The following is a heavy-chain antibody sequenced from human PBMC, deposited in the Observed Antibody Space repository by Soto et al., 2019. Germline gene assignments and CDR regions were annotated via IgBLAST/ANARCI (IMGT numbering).Heavy chain of an antibody. V-gene: IGHV3-23*01. Sequence: DVQLLESGGDLAQPGGSLRLSCEASGFTFNNYAIDWVRQAPGKGLEWVAGITSSGDAYYADSVKGRFTISRDNSKNSHYLQMNRLKAEDTAVYYCAKGESSVSARDFDPWGQGTLVTVSS. CDR1: GFTFNNYA. J-gene: IGHJ5*02. D-gene: IGHD3-22*01. CDR3: AKGESSVSARDFDP. CDR2: ITSSGDA.